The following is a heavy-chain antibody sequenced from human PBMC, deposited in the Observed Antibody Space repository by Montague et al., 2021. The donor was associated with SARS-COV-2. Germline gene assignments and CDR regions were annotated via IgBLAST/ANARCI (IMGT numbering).Heavy chain of an antibody. D-gene: IGHD4-23*01. J-gene: IGHJ6*02. CDR1: GGSISRNN. CDR3: ARGGGNSADHYCDCMDV. Sequence: SETLSLTCIVSGGSISRNNCNWIWKRQSKGKERIGNINHSGSTNCYSSLTSRVTMSVDTSTNQISLTLKSVTAADTAVYYCARGGGNSADHYCDCMDVWGLGTTVTVSS. V-gene: IGHV4-59*01. CDR2: INHSGST.